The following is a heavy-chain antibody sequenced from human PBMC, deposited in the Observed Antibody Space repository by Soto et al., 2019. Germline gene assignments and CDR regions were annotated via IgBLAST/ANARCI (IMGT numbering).Heavy chain of an antibody. J-gene: IGHJ4*02. Sequence: QVQLQESGPGLVKPSETLSLTCAVSGGSISGGTWWSWVRQPPGKGLEWIGQIYHNENTEYNPSLESLVNISADKSKNQFSLRMSSVTAADTAVYYCARHGGFNLQYWGQGALVTVSS. V-gene: IGHV4-4*02. CDR1: GGSISGGTW. D-gene: IGHD3-10*01. CDR2: IYHNENT. CDR3: ARHGGFNLQY.